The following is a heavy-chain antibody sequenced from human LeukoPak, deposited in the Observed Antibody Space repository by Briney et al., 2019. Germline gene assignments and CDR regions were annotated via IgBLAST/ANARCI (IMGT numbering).Heavy chain of an antibody. CDR2: ISSSSSTI. CDR3: ARSGYCSSTSCTDDYYYGMDV. D-gene: IGHD2-2*01. Sequence: GGSLRLSCAASGFTFSSYSMNWVRQAPGKGLEWVSYISSSSSTIYYADSVKGRFTISRDNAKHSLYLQMNSLRAEDTAVYYCARSGYCSSTSCTDDYYYGMDVWGQGTTVTVSS. V-gene: IGHV3-48*01. J-gene: IGHJ6*02. CDR1: GFTFSSYS.